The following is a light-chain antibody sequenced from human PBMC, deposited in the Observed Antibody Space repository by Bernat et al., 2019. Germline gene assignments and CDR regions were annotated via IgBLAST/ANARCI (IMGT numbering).Light chain of an antibody. CDR2: GNN. Sequence: QSVLTQPPSASGTPGQRVTISCSGSNSNIGGNPVNWYQQLPGTAPRVVIYGNNHRPSGVPDRFSGSKSVTSAFLAIRGLQSEDEADYYCAAWDDSLSAVVFGGGTKLTVL. CDR1: NSNIGGNP. V-gene: IGLV1-44*01. J-gene: IGLJ2*01. CDR3: AAWDDSLSAVV.